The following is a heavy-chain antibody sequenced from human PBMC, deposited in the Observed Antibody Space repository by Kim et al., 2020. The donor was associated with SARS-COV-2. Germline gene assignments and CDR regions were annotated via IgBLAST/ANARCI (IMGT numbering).Heavy chain of an antibody. CDR3: ARVYYGDYSAYYYYGMDV. V-gene: IGHV5-10-1*01. Sequence: GESLKISCKGSGYSFTSYWISWVRQMPGKGLEWMGRIDPSDSYTNYSPSFQAHVTISADKSISTAYLQWSSLKASDTAMYYCARVYYGDYSAYYYYGMDVWGQGTTVTVSS. D-gene: IGHD4-17*01. J-gene: IGHJ6*02. CDR2: IDPSDSYT. CDR1: GYSFTSYW.